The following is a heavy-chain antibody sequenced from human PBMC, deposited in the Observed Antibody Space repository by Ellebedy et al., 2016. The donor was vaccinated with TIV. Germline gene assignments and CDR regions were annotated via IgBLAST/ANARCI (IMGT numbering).Heavy chain of an antibody. V-gene: IGHV5-51*01. CDR3: ARHLTGRENGMDV. J-gene: IGHJ6*02. CDR1: GYSFNTYW. D-gene: IGHD1-20*01. CDR2: FHPSDSDM. Sequence: GESLKISXKSSGYSFNTYWIAWVRQMPGKGLEWVWIFHPSDSDMRYSPPFQGQVTISADKSISTAYLQWSSLKASDTAIYYCARHLTGRENGMDVWGQGTTVTVSS.